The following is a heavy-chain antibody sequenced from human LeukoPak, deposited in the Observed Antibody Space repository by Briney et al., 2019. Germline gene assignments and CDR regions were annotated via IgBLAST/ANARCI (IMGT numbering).Heavy chain of an antibody. V-gene: IGHV3-48*01. J-gene: IGHJ6*02. Sequence: GGSLRLSCAASGLTFTTYGMNWVRQAPGRGLEWVSYISGSSRTIYYADSVKGRLTISRDNSKNTLYLQMNSLRAEDTAVYYCARDSLESSSWYLPYYYYGMDVWGQGTTVTVSS. CDR1: GLTFTTYG. D-gene: IGHD6-13*01. CDR2: ISGSSRTI. CDR3: ARDSLESSSWYLPYYYYGMDV.